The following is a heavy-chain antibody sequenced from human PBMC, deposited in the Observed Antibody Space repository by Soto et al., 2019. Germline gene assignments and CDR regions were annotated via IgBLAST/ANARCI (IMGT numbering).Heavy chain of an antibody. CDR1: GGTFSSYT. Sequence: SVKVSCTASGGTFSSYTISWVRQAPGQGLEWMGRIIPILGIANYAQKFQGRVTITADKSTSTAYMELSSLRSEDTAVYYCARTSSAVDAFDIWGQGTMVTVSS. CDR2: IIPILGIA. J-gene: IGHJ3*02. D-gene: IGHD6-6*01. CDR3: ARTSSAVDAFDI. V-gene: IGHV1-69*02.